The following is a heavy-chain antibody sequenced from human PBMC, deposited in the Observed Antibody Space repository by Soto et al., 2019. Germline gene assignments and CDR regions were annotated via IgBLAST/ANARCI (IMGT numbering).Heavy chain of an antibody. Sequence: QVQLVESGGGVVQPGRSLRLSCAASGFTFSSYGMHWVRQAPGKGLEWVAVISYDGSNKYYADSVKGRFTISRDNSKNPLYLQMNSLGAEDTAVYYCAKIAVAGGGELDYWGQGTLVTVSS. CDR2: ISYDGSNK. CDR1: GFTFSSYG. D-gene: IGHD6-19*01. J-gene: IGHJ4*02. V-gene: IGHV3-30*18. CDR3: AKIAVAGGGELDY.